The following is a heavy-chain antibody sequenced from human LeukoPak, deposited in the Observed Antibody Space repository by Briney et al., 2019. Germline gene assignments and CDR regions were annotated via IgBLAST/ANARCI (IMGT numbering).Heavy chain of an antibody. Sequence: KPSQTLSLTCTVSGGSISSGDYYWSWIRQPPGKGLEWIGYIYNSGSTKYNPSLKSRVTISVDTSKNQISLKLSSVTAADTAVYYCARGARAGYNLEPFDNWGQGTLVTVSS. V-gene: IGHV4-30-4*01. CDR3: ARGARAGYNLEPFDN. J-gene: IGHJ4*02. CDR2: IYNSGST. D-gene: IGHD5-24*01. CDR1: GGSISSGDYY.